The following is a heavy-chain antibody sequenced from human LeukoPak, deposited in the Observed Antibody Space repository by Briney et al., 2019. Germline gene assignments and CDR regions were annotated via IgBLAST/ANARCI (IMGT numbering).Heavy chain of an antibody. D-gene: IGHD3-22*01. CDR1: GYTFIDYW. CDR3: AREYYYDSSEGWFDR. Sequence: ASVKVSCKTSGYTFIDYWIHWVRQAPGQGLEWMGRININSGGINYAQKFQGRVTMTRATSISTAYMELSRLRFDDTAVYYCAREYYYDSSEGWFDRWGQGTLVTVSS. J-gene: IGHJ5*02. CDR2: ININSGGI. V-gene: IGHV1-2*06.